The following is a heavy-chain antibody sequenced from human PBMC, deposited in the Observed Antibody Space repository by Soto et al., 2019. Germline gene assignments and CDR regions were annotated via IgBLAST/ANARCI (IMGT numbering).Heavy chain of an antibody. D-gene: IGHD3-10*01. CDR3: ARGARWFDP. J-gene: IGHJ5*02. CDR1: GFTFSTYE. CDR2: IHSRTGTI. Sequence: GGSLRLSCAASGFTFSTYEMNWVRQAPGKGLEWVSYIHSRTGTIFYADSVQGRFTISRDNAKSSLYLQMSSLRGEDTAVYYCARGARWFDPWGQGTLVTVSS. V-gene: IGHV3-48*03.